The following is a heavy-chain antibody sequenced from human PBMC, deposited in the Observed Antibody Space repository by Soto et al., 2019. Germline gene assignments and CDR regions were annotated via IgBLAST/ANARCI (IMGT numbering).Heavy chain of an antibody. Sequence: SETLSLTCTVSGAFISGYYWSWIRQPAGKGLEWIGRIYTSGSTKYSPSLKSRATMSVDTSKKQFSLKLNSATAADTAVYYCARESAVAGTDNWFDSWGQGTLVTVSP. CDR1: GAFISGYY. J-gene: IGHJ5*01. CDR3: ARESAVAGTDNWFDS. CDR2: IYTSGST. D-gene: IGHD6-13*01. V-gene: IGHV4-4*07.